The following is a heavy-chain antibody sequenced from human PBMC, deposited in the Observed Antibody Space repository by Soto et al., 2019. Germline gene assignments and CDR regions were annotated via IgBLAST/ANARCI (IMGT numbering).Heavy chain of an antibody. V-gene: IGHV3-30*18. CDR3: ANHLLGVAGYLHGMDV. D-gene: IGHD6-19*01. J-gene: IGHJ6*02. Sequence: QVQLVESGGGVVQPGRSLRLSCAASGFTFSSYGMHWVRQAPGKGLEWVAVISHDGSNKYFADSVKGRFTISRDNSQNTVYLQMHRLRAEDTAVYYCANHLLGVAGYLHGMDVWGQGTTVTVSS. CDR1: GFTFSSYG. CDR2: ISHDGSNK.